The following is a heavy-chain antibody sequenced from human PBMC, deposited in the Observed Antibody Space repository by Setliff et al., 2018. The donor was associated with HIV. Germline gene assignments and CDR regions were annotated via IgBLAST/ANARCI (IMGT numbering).Heavy chain of an antibody. V-gene: IGHV4-38-2*01. CDR1: GYSISSGYY. Sequence: SETLSLTCAVSGYSISSGYYWGCIRQPPGKGLEWIGSIYHSGSTYYNPSLKSRVTISVDKSKNQFSLKLSSVTAADTAVYYCARGHEWLRNWGQGTLVTVS. CDR2: IYHSGST. J-gene: IGHJ4*02. D-gene: IGHD5-12*01. CDR3: ARGHEWLRN.